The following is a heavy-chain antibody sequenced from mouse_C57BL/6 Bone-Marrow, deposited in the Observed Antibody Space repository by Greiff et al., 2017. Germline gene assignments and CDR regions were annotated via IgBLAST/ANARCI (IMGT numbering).Heavy chain of an antibody. Sequence: QVQLQQPGAELVKPGASVKMSCKASGYTFTSYWITWVKQRPGQGLEWIGDIYPGCGSTNYNEKFKSKATLTVDTSSSTAYMQLSSLTSADSAVYYCARPYYSNYGYFDVWGTGTTVTVSS. CDR3: ARPYYSNYGYFDV. J-gene: IGHJ1*03. V-gene: IGHV1-55*01. D-gene: IGHD2-5*01. CDR2: IYPGCGST. CDR1: GYTFTSYW.